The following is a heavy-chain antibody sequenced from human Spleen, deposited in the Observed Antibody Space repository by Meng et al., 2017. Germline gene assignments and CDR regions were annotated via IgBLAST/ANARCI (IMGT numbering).Heavy chain of an antibody. V-gene: IGHV3-30-3*02. CDR1: GFTFNNYA. D-gene: IGHD2-15*01. Sequence: QVQLVESGGGVVQPGKSLRLSCEASGFTFNNYAMHWVRQAPGEGLEWVALVSFDGNSNYYADSVKGRFTISRDNSKNTLYLQMDSLRTEDTAAYYCAKWGSGYHYFDHWGQGTLVTVSS. CDR3: AKWGSGYHYFDH. J-gene: IGHJ4*02. CDR2: VSFDGNSN.